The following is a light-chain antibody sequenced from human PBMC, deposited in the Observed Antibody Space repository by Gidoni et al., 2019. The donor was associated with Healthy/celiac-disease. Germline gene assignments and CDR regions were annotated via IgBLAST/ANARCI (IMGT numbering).Light chain of an antibody. CDR1: QSISSY. J-gene: IGKJ3*01. V-gene: IGKV1-39*01. CDR3: QQSYSTPFT. CDR2: AAS. Sequence: DIQMTQSPSSLSASVGDSVTITCRASQSISSYLNWYQQKPGKAPTLLIYAASSLQRGVPSRFSGSGSGTDFTLTISSLHPEDFATYYCQQSYSTPFTFGPGTKVDIK.